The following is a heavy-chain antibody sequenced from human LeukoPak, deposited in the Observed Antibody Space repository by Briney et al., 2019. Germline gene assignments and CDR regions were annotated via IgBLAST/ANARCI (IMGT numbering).Heavy chain of an antibody. CDR1: GYTFTSYG. D-gene: IGHD3-10*01. CDR2: INPNSGGT. J-gene: IGHJ4*02. V-gene: IGHV1-2*02. CDR3: ARDPDYYGSGRLDY. Sequence: ASVKVSCKASGYTFTSYGISWVRQAPGQGLEWMGWINPNSGGTNYAQKFQGRVTMTRDTSISTAYMELSRLRSDDTAVYYCARDPDYYGSGRLDYWGQGTLVTVSS.